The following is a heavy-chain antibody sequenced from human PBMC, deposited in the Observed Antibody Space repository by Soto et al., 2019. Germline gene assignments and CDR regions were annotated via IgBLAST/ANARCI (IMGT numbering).Heavy chain of an antibody. V-gene: IGHV4-4*02. J-gene: IGHJ4*02. D-gene: IGHD6-13*01. CDR3: ARASATIAAAAIFDY. Sequence: QVQLQESGPGLVKPSGTLSLTCAVSGGAISSSKWWSWVRQPPGKGLEWIGEIYQSGSTNYHPSLESRVRMSVDKSRNQFSLKLTSVSAADTAVYYCARASATIAAAAIFDYWGQGTLVTVSS. CDR1: GGAISSSKW. CDR2: IYQSGST.